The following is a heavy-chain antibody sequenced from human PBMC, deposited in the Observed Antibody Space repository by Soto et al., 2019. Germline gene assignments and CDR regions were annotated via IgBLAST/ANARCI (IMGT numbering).Heavy chain of an antibody. Sequence: QVQLGESGGGVVQPGRSLSLSCAASGFTFSSYAMHWVRQAPDKGLEWVAVIAYDGSNKYYADSVKGRFTISRDNSKNTLYLQMNSLRAEDTAVYYCARPLWRDDYNWGYFDLWGRGTLVTVSS. V-gene: IGHV3-30-3*01. CDR3: ARPLWRDDYNWGYFDL. CDR2: IAYDGSNK. D-gene: IGHD4-4*01. CDR1: GFTFSSYA. J-gene: IGHJ2*01.